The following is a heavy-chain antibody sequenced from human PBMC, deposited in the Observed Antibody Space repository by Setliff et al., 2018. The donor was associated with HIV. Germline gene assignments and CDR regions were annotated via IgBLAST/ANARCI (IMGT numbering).Heavy chain of an antibody. CDR3: ARVSSSGWGHAFDI. CDR2: INPNSGGT. V-gene: IGHV1-2*02. CDR1: GYTFTGYY. Sequence: KVSCKASGYTFTGYYIHWVRQAPGQGLGWMGWINPNSGGTNYAQKFQGRVTMTRDTSISTAYMELRSLRSDDTAVYYCARVSSSGWGHAFDIWGQGTMVT. J-gene: IGHJ3*02. D-gene: IGHD6-19*01.